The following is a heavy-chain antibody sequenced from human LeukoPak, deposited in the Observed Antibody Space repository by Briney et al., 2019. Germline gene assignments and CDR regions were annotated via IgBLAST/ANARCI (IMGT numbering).Heavy chain of an antibody. CDR1: GESFSGYY. D-gene: IGHD4-11*01. Sequence: NPSETLSLTCAVYGESFSGYYWSWIRQPPGKGLEWIGEIIHSGSTNYNPSLKSRVTISVDTSKNQFSLKLSSVTAADAAVYYCARARNYLINYWGQGTLVTVSS. J-gene: IGHJ4*02. V-gene: IGHV4-34*12. CDR2: IIHSGST. CDR3: ARARNYLINY.